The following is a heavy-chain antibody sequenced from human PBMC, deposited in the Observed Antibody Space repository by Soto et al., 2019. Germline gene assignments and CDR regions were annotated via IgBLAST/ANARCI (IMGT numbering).Heavy chain of an antibody. J-gene: IGHJ6*02. V-gene: IGHV3-21*01. CDR3: ARDYSSSGGMDV. D-gene: IGHD6-6*01. CDR1: GFTFSSYS. Sequence: PGGSLRLSCAASGFTFSSYSMNWARQAPGKGLEWVSSISSSSSYIYYADSVKGRFTISRDNAKNSLYLQMNSLRAEDTAVYYCARDYSSSGGMDVWGQGTTVTVSS. CDR2: ISSSSSYI.